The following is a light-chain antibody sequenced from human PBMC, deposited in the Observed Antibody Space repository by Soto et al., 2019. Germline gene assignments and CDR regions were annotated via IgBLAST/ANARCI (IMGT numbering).Light chain of an antibody. J-gene: IGKJ5*01. CDR1: QSVTHY. V-gene: IGKV3-11*01. Sequence: EIVLTQSPATLSLSPGERATLSCRASQSVTHYLAWYQQKPGQAPWLLIYDASYRATGIPARFSGSGSGTDFTLTITSLEPEDFAVYYCQQRGNWPPSITFGQGTRLEIK. CDR2: DAS. CDR3: QQRGNWPPSIT.